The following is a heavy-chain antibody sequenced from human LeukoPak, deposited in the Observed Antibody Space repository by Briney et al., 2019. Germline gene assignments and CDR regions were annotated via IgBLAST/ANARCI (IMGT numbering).Heavy chain of an antibody. D-gene: IGHD3-3*01. CDR1: GFTFSSYS. V-gene: IGHV3-21*01. CDR2: ISSSSSYI. Sequence: PGGSLRLSCAASGFTFSSYSMNWVRQAPGKGLEWVSSISSSSSYIYYADSVKGRFTISRDNAKNSLYLQMNSLRAEDTAVYYCARDGYDLRFLEWLSYYYFDYWGQGTLVTVSS. CDR3: ARDGYDLRFLEWLSYYYFDY. J-gene: IGHJ4*02.